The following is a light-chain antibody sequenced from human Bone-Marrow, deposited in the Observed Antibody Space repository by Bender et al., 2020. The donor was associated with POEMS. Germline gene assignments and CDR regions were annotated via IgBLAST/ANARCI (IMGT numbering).Light chain of an antibody. CDR2: SSH. J-gene: IGLJ3*02. CDR1: SSNIGAHA. Sequence: QSVLTQPPSASGTPGQRVTISCSGGSSNIGAHAVNWYQHLPGTAPKLLIYSSHRRPSEVPDRFSGSRSGTSASLAISGLQSEDEADYYCAGWDDSLNGWVFGGGTKRTVL. CDR3: AGWDDSLNGWV. V-gene: IGLV1-44*01.